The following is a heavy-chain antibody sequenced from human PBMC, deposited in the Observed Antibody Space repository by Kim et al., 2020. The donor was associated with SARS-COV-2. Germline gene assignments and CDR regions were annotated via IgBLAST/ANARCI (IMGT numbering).Heavy chain of an antibody. CDR1: GYSFSNYG. D-gene: IGHD3-9*01. CDR3: TRDRVLRPLTGGMDV. Sequence: ASVKVSCKASGYSFSNYGISWVRQAPGQGIEWMGWISVYNGDTDYAQNFQDRVTMTTDTSTNTAYMELRSLRSDDTAVYYCTRDRVLRPLTGGMDVWGQGTMLTVSS. CDR2: ISVYNGDT. V-gene: IGHV1-18*01. J-gene: IGHJ6*02.